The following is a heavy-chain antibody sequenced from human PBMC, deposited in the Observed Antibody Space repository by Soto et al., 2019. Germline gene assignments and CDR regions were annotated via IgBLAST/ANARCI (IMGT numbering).Heavy chain of an antibody. CDR1: GGSISSGGYY. CDR2: IYYSGST. D-gene: IGHD6-13*01. CDR3: ARVSLSSYSSSWYLGWFDP. V-gene: IGHV4-31*03. J-gene: IGHJ5*02. Sequence: QVQLQESGPGLVKPSQTLSLTCTVSGGSISSGGYYWSWIRQHPGKGLEWIGYIYYSGSTYYNPSLKSRVTISVDTSKNQFSLKLSSVTAADTAVYYCARVSLSSYSSSWYLGWFDPWGQGTLVTVSS.